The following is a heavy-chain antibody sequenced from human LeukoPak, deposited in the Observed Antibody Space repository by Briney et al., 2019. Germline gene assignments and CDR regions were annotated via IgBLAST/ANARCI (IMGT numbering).Heavy chain of an antibody. V-gene: IGHV3-66*01. CDR1: GFTVSSSY. CDR2: IYSGGTT. CDR3: ATKVTTGN. D-gene: IGHD4-17*01. J-gene: IGHJ4*02. Sequence: GGSLRLSCAASGFTVSSSYMSWVRQLPGKGLEWVSVIYSGGTTNYSDSVKGRFSISRDISKNTLHLQLNSLRADDTGVYYCATKVTTGNWGQGTLVTVSS.